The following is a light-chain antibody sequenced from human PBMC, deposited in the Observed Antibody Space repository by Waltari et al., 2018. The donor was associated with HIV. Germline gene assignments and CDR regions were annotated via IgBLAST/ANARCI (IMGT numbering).Light chain of an antibody. Sequence: QSLLTQSPSASGTPGQRVNISCFGTSSNIGSRSVNWYQHFPGTLPRLVIFRNTERPSGVPDRFSGAKSGTAASLAISGLQSQDEADYYCSVWDVNLNGLVFGGGTRLTVL. V-gene: IGLV1-44*01. CDR2: RNT. J-gene: IGLJ2*01. CDR3: SVWDVNLNGLV. CDR1: SSNIGSRS.